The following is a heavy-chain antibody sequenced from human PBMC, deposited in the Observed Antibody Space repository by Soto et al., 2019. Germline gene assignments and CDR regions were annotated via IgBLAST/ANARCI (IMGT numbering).Heavy chain of an antibody. V-gene: IGHV3-48*03. D-gene: IGHD2-21*02. Sequence: GGSLRLSCAASGFTFSSYEMNWVRQAPGKGLEWVSYISSSGSTIYYADSVKGRFTISRDNAKNSLYLQMNSLRAEDTAVYYCARDLVVVTAIDRTDAFDIWGQGTMVTVSS. CDR3: ARDLVVVTAIDRTDAFDI. CDR2: ISSSGSTI. J-gene: IGHJ3*02. CDR1: GFTFSSYE.